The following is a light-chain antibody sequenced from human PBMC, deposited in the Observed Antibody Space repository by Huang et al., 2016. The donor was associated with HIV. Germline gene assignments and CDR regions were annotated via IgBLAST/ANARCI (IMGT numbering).Light chain of an antibody. J-gene: IGKJ4*01. CDR2: SAS. CDR1: QGSYNW. V-gene: IGKV1-12*01. CDR3: QQANSFPLT. Sequence: DIQMTQSPSSVPASVGDRVTITCRASQGSYNWLAWYQQKPGKAPKLLSYSASRLSSGVPSRFSGSGFVTDFTLTISSLQPEDFATYYCQQANSFPLTFGGGTNV.